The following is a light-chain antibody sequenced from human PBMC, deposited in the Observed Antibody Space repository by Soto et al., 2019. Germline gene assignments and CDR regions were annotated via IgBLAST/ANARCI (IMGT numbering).Light chain of an antibody. J-gene: IGLJ3*02. Sequence: QLVLTQPPSVSGSPGQSVTISCTGTSSDVGGYTLVSWYQQHPGEAPKLLIYEASKRPSGVSYRFSGSKSGDTASLTISGLQADDEADYYCCSYAGTDAFVVFGGGTKLTVL. CDR3: CSYAGTDAFVV. CDR2: EAS. CDR1: SSDVGGYTL. V-gene: IGLV2-23*02.